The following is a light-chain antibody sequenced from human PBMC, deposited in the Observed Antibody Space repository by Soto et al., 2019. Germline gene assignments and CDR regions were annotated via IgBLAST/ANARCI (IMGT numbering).Light chain of an antibody. J-gene: IGKJ5*01. CDR2: DTS. Sequence: EMVMTQSPATLSVSPGERATLSCRASQSVSSKLAWYQQKPGQAHRIIIYDTSTRDNGITARFSGSGSGTDFTLTISRLEPEDFAVFYCQHYDSLPIAFGQGTRLEI. CDR1: QSVSSK. V-gene: IGKV3-15*01. CDR3: QHYDSLPIA.